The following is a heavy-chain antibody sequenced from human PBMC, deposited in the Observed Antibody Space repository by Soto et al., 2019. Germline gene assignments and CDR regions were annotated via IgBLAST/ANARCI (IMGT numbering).Heavy chain of an antibody. CDR1: GFTFSSYW. Sequence: GGSLRLSCAASGFTFSSYWMHWVRQAPGKGLVWVSRINSDGSSTSYADSVKGRFTISRDNAKNTLYLQMNSLRAEDTAVYYCARTLQQLPYYYYGMDVWGQGTTVTISS. D-gene: IGHD6-13*01. CDR3: ARTLQQLPYYYYGMDV. V-gene: IGHV3-74*01. J-gene: IGHJ6*02. CDR2: INSDGSST.